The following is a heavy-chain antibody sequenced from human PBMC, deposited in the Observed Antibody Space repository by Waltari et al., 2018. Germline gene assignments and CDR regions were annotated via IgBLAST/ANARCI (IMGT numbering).Heavy chain of an antibody. CDR1: GFTFSSYA. J-gene: IGHJ6*03. CDR3: ARDGGDLGYYYYYMDV. Sequence: QVQLVESGGGVVQPGRSLRLSCAASGFTFSSYAMHWVRQAPGKGLEWGAVITYDGSNKYYADSVKGRVTISRDNSKNTLYLQMNSLRAEDTAVYYCARDGGDLGYYYYYMDVWGKGTTVTISS. D-gene: IGHD3-16*01. CDR2: ITYDGSNK. V-gene: IGHV3-30-3*01.